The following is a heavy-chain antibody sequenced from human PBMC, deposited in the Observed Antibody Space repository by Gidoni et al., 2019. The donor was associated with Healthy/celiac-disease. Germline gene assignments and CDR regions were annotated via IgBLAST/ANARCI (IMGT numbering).Heavy chain of an antibody. CDR2: IYTSGST. CDR1: GGSISSYY. V-gene: IGHV4-4*07. Sequence: QVQLQESGPGLVKPSETLSLTCTVSGGSISSYYWSWIRQPAGKGLEWIGRIYTSGSTNYNPSLKSRVTMSVDTSKNQFSLKLSSVTAADTAVYYCARELRITIFGADDYYYYYMDVWGKGTTVTVSS. J-gene: IGHJ6*03. D-gene: IGHD3-3*01. CDR3: ARELRITIFGADDYYYYYMDV.